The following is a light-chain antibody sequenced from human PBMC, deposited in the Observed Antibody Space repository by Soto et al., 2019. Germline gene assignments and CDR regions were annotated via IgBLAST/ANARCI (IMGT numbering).Light chain of an antibody. CDR3: ATWDDSLNAYV. V-gene: IGLV1-36*01. CDR2: YDD. J-gene: IGLJ1*01. Sequence: QSVLTQPPSVSEAPRQRVTISCSGSSSNIGNNGVNWYQQLPGKAPKLLIYYDDLKPSGVSDRFSGSKSGTSASLAISGLQSEDEADYSCATWDDSLNAYVFGIGTKLTVL. CDR1: SSNIGNNG.